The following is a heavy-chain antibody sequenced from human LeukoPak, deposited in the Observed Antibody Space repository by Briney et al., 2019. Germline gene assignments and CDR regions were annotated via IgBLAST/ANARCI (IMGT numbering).Heavy chain of an antibody. Sequence: PSETLSLTCTVSGRSISSSDFYWGWIRQPPGKGLELIGSINYSGSTHYNPSLKSRITISVDTSKNQFSLKLRSLTAADTAVYYCARQRITFGGVISIFDYWGQGTLVTVSS. V-gene: IGHV4-39*01. CDR3: ARQRITFGGVISIFDY. CDR2: INYSGST. J-gene: IGHJ4*02. CDR1: GRSISSSDFY. D-gene: IGHD3-16*02.